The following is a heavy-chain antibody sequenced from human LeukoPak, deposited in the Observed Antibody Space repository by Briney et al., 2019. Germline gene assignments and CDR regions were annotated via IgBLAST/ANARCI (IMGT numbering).Heavy chain of an antibody. Sequence: GGSLRLSCAASGFSFSTYWIHWVRQAPGKGLVWVSRINTDGGIITYADSVKGRFAISRDNAKNTAYLQMNNLRAEDTAVYYCVAGIGDYWGQGTLVTVSS. CDR2: INTDGGII. V-gene: IGHV3-74*03. CDR1: GFSFSTYW. D-gene: IGHD6-13*01. J-gene: IGHJ4*02. CDR3: VAGIGDY.